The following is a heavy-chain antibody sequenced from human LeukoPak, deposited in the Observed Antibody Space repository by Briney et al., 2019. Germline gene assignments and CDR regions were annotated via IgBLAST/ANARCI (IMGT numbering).Heavy chain of an antibody. CDR2: ISTSSTYI. J-gene: IGHJ3*02. CDR3: ARGGSCSSLSCLNDAFHI. CDR1: GVSFGGYT. D-gene: IGHD2-15*01. Sequence: KTGGSLRLSCAASGVSFGGYTMNWVRQAPGKGLEWVSSISTSSTYIYYADSVRGRFTISRDNAKNSLYLQMNSLRAEDTAVYFCARGGSCSSLSCLNDAFHIWGQGTMVSVSS. V-gene: IGHV3-21*01.